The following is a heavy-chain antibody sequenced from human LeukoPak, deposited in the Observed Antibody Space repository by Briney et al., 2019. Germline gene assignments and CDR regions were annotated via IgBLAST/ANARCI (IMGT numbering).Heavy chain of an antibody. Sequence: ASVKVSCKASGGTFSSYAISWVRQAPGQGLEWMGRINPNSGGTNYAQKFQGRVTMTRDTSISTAYMELSRLRSDDTAVYYCARISPYYYGSGSYNYYYGMDVWGQGTTVTVSS. CDR2: INPNSGGT. CDR1: GGTFSSYA. CDR3: ARISPYYYGSGSYNYYYGMDV. J-gene: IGHJ6*02. D-gene: IGHD3-10*01. V-gene: IGHV1-2*06.